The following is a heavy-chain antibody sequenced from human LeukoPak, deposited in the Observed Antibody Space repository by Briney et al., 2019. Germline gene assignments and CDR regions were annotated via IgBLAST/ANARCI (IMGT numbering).Heavy chain of an antibody. CDR2: IRYDGSKK. Sequence: GGSLRLSCAASGFSFSNYGIHWVRQAPGKGLEWVAFIRYDGSKKDYADSVKGRFTISRDNSKNTLYLQMNSLRAEDTAVYYCARVDGGSYYFDYWGQGTLVTVSS. V-gene: IGHV3-30*02. D-gene: IGHD4-23*01. CDR1: GFSFSNYG. J-gene: IGHJ4*02. CDR3: ARVDGGSYYFDY.